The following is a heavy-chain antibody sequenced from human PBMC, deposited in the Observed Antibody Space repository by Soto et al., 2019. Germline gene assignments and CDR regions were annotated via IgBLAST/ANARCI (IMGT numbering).Heavy chain of an antibody. V-gene: IGHV1-69*05. CDR3: ARAIIAARPNFDY. CDR2: IIPIFGTA. J-gene: IGHJ4*02. CDR1: GGTFSSYA. Sequence: SVKVSCKASGGTFSSYAISWVRQAPGQGLEWMGGIIPIFGTANYAQKFQGRVTITRDTSISTAYMELSRLRSDDTAVYYCARAIIAARPNFDYWGQGTLVTVSS. D-gene: IGHD6-6*01.